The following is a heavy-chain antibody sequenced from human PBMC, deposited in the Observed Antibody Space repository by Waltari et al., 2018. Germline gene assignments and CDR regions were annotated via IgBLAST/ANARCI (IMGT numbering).Heavy chain of an antibody. J-gene: IGHJ4*02. V-gene: IGHV4-38-2*01. Sequence: QVQLQESGPGLVKPSETLSLTCAVSGYSISSGYYWGWIRQPPGKGLEWFGRIYQCGGTYYTPSLKRLVTISVDTSKNQFSLKLSSVTAADTAVYYCARLADGGYSSSWYFDYWGQGTLVTVSS. CDR1: GYSISSGYY. CDR3: ARLADGGYSSSWYFDY. CDR2: IYQCGGT. D-gene: IGHD6-13*01.